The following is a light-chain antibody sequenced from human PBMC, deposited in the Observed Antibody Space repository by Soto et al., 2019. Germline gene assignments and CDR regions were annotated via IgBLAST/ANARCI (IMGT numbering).Light chain of an antibody. V-gene: IGLV2-14*03. CDR2: DVN. CDR3: SSYSSISTLV. CDR1: SSDIGSHNS. J-gene: IGLJ1*01. Sequence: QSALTQPASVSGSPGQSITISCTGTSSDIGSHNSVSWYQQYPGKAPKLLIYDVNNRPSGVSNRFSGSKSGNAASLTISGLQAEDETDYYCSSYSSISTLVFGTGTKLTVL.